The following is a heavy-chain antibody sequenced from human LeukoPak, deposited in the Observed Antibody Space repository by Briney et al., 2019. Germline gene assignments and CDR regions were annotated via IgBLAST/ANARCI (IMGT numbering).Heavy chain of an antibody. J-gene: IGHJ6*03. CDR1: GFTFSSYG. V-gene: IGHV3-30*12. CDR2: VSYDGSNK. CDR3: ARDGEQLVTHYYYMDV. D-gene: IGHD6-6*01. Sequence: GGSLRLSCAASGFTFSSYGMHWVRQAPGKGLEWVAVVSYDGSNKYYADSVKGRFAISRDNSKNTLYLQMNSLRAEDTAVYYCARDGEQLVTHYYYMDVWGKGTTVTVSS.